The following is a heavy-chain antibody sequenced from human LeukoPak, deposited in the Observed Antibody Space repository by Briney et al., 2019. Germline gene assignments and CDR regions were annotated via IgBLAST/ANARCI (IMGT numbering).Heavy chain of an antibody. J-gene: IGHJ4*02. Sequence: SGTLSLTCAVSGGSISSSNWWSWVRQPPVKGLEWIGYIYYSGSTNYNPSLKSRVTISVDTSKNQFSLKLSSVTAADTAVYYCASSSSWYYFDYWGQGTLVTVSS. CDR1: GGSISSSNW. CDR3: ASSSSWYYFDY. V-gene: IGHV4-4*02. CDR2: IYYSGST. D-gene: IGHD6-13*01.